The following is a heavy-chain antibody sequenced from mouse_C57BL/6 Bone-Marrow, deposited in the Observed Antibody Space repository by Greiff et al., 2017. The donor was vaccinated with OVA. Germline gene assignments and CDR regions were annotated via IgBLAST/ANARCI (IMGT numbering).Heavy chain of an antibody. Sequence: VKLLESGAELARPGASVTLSCKASGYTFTSYGISWVKQRTGQGLEWIGEIYPRSGNTYYNEKFKGKATLTADTSSSTAYMELRSLTSEDSAVYFCAKELTSFVWGTGTTVTVSS. CDR3: AKELTSFV. V-gene: IGHV1-81*01. J-gene: IGHJ1*03. D-gene: IGHD6-1*01. CDR2: IYPRSGNT. CDR1: GYTFTSYG.